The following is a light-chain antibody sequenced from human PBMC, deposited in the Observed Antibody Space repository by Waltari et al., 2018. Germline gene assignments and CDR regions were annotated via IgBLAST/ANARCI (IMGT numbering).Light chain of an antibody. J-gene: IGLJ1*01. CDR1: SSDVGSYNL. V-gene: IGLV2-23*02. CDR2: EVS. Sequence: QSALTQPASVSGSPGPSITISCTGTSSDVGSYNLVSWYQQHPGKAPQLMVYEVSKRPSGVSNRFSGSKSSNTASLTISGLQAEDEADYYCCSYAGSITYVFGTGTKVTVL. CDR3: CSYAGSITYV.